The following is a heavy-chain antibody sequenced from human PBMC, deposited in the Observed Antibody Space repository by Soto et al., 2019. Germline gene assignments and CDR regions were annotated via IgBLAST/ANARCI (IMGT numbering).Heavy chain of an antibody. D-gene: IGHD3-22*01. CDR2: INHSGST. CDR1: GGSFSGYY. Sequence: QVQLQQWGAGLLKPSETLSLTCAVYGGSFSGYYWSWIRQPPGKGLEWIGEINHSGSTNYNPSLKSRVTISVDTSKNQFSLKLSSVTAADTAVYYCARDYYDSSGRPTIDYWGPGTLVTVSS. J-gene: IGHJ4*02. CDR3: ARDYYDSSGRPTIDY. V-gene: IGHV4-34*01.